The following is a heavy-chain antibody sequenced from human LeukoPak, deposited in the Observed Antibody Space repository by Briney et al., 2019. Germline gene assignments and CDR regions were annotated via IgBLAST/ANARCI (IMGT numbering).Heavy chain of an antibody. CDR1: GFTFSDYY. D-gene: IGHD2-15*01. V-gene: IGHV3-11*01. J-gene: IGHJ3*02. Sequence: PGGSLGLSCAASGFTFSDYYMSWIRQAPGKGLEWVSYISSTGSTKFYADSVKGRFTISRDNAKHSLYLQVNSLRAEDTAVYYCARVVYCSGGSCHIFAFDIWGQGTMVTVSS. CDR2: ISSTGSTK. CDR3: ARVVYCSGGSCHIFAFDI.